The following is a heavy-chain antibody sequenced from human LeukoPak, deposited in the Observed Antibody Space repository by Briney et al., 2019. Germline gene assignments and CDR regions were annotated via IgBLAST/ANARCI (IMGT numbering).Heavy chain of an antibody. V-gene: IGHV1-69*06. J-gene: IGHJ5*02. D-gene: IGHD2-15*01. CDR3: ARAPGYCSGGSCPFDP. CDR1: GYTLTELS. Sequence: SVKVSCKVSGYTLTELSMHWVRQAPGQGLEWMGGIIPIFGTANYAQKFQGRVTITADKSTSTAYMELSSLRSEDTAVYYCARAPGYCSGGSCPFDPWGQGTLVTVSS. CDR2: IIPIFGTA.